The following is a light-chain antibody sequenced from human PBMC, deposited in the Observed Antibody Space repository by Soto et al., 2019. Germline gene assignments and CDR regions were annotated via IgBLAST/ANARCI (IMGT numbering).Light chain of an antibody. CDR1: QSISSS. V-gene: IGKV1-39*01. Sequence: DIQMTQSPSSLSASVGDRVAITCRSSQSISSSFNWYQQKPGKAPKPLIYAASSLQSGVPSRFSGSGSGTDFTLTISSLQPEDFATYSRQQSYSIPWTFGQGTKVDIK. CDR3: QQSYSIPWT. J-gene: IGKJ1*01. CDR2: AAS.